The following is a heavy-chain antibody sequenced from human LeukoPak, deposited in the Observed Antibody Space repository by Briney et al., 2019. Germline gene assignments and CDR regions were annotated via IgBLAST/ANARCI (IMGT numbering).Heavy chain of an antibody. V-gene: IGHV1-18*01. Sequence: GASVKVSCKASGYTFTSYGISWVRQAPGQGLEWMGWISAYNGNTNYAQKLQGRVTMTRDTSTSTVYMELSSLRSEDTAVYYCAREERYNWNDGDAFDIWGQGTMVTVSS. D-gene: IGHD1-1*01. CDR2: ISAYNGNT. CDR1: GYTFTSYG. CDR3: AREERYNWNDGDAFDI. J-gene: IGHJ3*02.